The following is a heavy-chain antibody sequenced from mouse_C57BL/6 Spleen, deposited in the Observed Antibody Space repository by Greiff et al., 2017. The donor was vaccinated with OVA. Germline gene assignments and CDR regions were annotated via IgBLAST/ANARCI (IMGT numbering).Heavy chain of an antibody. J-gene: IGHJ1*03. V-gene: IGHV1-50*01. CDR2: IDPSDSYT. Sequence: QVQLQQPGAELVKPGASVKLSCKASGYTFTSYWMQWVKQRPGQGLEWIGEIDPSDSYTNYNQQFKGKATLTVDTSSSTAYMQLSSLTSEDSAVYYCARRYYGSSYDWYFDVWGTGTTVTVSS. CDR1: GYTFTSYW. D-gene: IGHD1-1*01. CDR3: ARRYYGSSYDWYFDV.